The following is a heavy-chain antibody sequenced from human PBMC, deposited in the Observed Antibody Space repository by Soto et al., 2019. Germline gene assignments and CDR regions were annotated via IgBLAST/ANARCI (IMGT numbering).Heavy chain of an antibody. CDR2: IIPIFGTA. CDR3: ANRYNSGSYYGPYYYYGMDV. Sequence: GASVKVSCKASGGTFSSYAISWVRQAPGQGLEWMGGIIPIFGTANYAQKFQGRVTITADESTSTAYMELSSLRSGDTAVYYCANRYNSGSYYGPYYYYGMDVWGQGTTVTVSS. J-gene: IGHJ6*02. CDR1: GGTFSSYA. D-gene: IGHD1-26*01. V-gene: IGHV1-69*13.